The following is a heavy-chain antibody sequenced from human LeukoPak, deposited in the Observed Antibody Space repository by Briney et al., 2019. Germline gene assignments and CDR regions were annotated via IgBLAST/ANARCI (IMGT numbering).Heavy chain of an antibody. D-gene: IGHD6-13*01. CDR1: GYTLTELS. CDR3: ATQFLLGIAATDY. J-gene: IGHJ4*02. V-gene: IGHV1-24*01. Sequence: ASVKVSCKVSGYTLTELSMHWVRQAPGKGLEWMGGFDPEDGETIYAQKFQGRVTMTEDTSTDIAYMELSSLRSEDTAVYYCATQFLLGIAATDYWGQGTLVTVSS. CDR2: FDPEDGET.